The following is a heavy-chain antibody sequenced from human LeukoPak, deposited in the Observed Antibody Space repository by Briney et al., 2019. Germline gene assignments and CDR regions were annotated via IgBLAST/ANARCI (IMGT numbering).Heavy chain of an antibody. J-gene: IGHJ4*02. Sequence: GRSLRLSCAASGFTFSRHGIHWVRQAPGKGLEWVAVIYYNGNIKYYSDSVKGRFIISRENSKGTVFLQMNSLRAEDTAIYHCAGDEGYGDYPRPLDSWGQGTLVIVSS. CDR2: IYYNGNIK. CDR3: AGDEGYGDYPRPLDS. D-gene: IGHD4-17*01. V-gene: IGHV3-33*01. CDR1: GFTFSRHG.